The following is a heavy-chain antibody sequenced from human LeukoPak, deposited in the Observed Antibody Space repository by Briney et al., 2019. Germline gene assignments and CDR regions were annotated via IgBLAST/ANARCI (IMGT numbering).Heavy chain of an antibody. J-gene: IGHJ1*01. D-gene: IGHD3-22*01. CDR1: GFTFSTYW. Sequence: GGSLRLSCAASGFTFSTYWMHWVRQAPGKGLVWVSRIKSDGGTNYADSVKGRFTISRDNAKKTVSLQMNSLRPEDTGVYYCARAPSEIGGYYPEYFRHWGKGTLVTVSS. CDR3: ARAPSEIGGYYPEYFRH. CDR2: IKSDGGT. V-gene: IGHV3-74*01.